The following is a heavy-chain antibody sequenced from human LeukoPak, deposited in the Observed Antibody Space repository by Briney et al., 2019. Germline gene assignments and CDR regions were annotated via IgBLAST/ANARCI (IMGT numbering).Heavy chain of an antibody. CDR3: AKDGEIGDFDY. CDR1: GFTFSSYG. D-gene: IGHD3-16*01. V-gene: IGHV3-30*18. CDR2: ISYDGSNK. Sequence: PGGSLRLSCAASGFTFSSYGMHWVRQAPGKGLEWVAVISYDGSNKYYADSVKGRFTISRDNSKNTLYLQMNSLRAEDTAVYYCAKDGEIGDFDYWGQGTLVTVSS. J-gene: IGHJ4*02.